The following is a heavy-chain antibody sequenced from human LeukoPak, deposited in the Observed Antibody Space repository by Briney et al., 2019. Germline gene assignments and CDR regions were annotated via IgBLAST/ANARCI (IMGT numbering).Heavy chain of an antibody. CDR3: ARRGGSSSRRSPIDY. J-gene: IGHJ4*02. D-gene: IGHD6-6*01. Sequence: GGSLRLSCTASGFTFSDYWMTRVRQAPGKGPEWVANIKQDGSQRYYVDSVRGRFTISRDNAKNSLFLQMNGLRAEDTAVYYCARRGGSSSRRSPIDYWGQGTLVTVSS. CDR2: IKQDGSQR. V-gene: IGHV3-7*01. CDR1: GFTFSDYW.